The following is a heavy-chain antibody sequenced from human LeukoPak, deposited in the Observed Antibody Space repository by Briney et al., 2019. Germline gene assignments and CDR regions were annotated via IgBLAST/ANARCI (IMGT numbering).Heavy chain of an antibody. CDR3: ARRAYCGGDCYLDY. Sequence: GESLKISCKGSGYSFSSYWIGWVRPMPGKGLEWMGMIYPGDSDTRYSPSFEGQVTISADKSISTAYLQWSSLKASDTAMYYCARRAYCGGDCYLDYWGQGTLVTVSS. CDR2: IYPGDSDT. J-gene: IGHJ4*02. CDR1: GYSFSSYW. D-gene: IGHD2-21*02. V-gene: IGHV5-51*01.